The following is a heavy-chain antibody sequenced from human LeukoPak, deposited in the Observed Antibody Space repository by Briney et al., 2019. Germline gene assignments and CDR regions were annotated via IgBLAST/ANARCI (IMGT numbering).Heavy chain of an antibody. J-gene: IGHJ5*02. CDR1: GFTFSGSG. V-gene: IGHV3-30*02. CDR2: IRYHGSDK. D-gene: IGHD6-13*01. CDR3: ARGDRGTAAGNNWFNP. Sequence: PGGTLRLSCAASGFTFSGSGMHWVRQAPGKGLEWVAFIRYHGSDKYYADSVKGRFTISRDNSKNTLYLQMNSLRVEDTAVYYCARGDRGTAAGNNWFNPWGQGTLVTVSS.